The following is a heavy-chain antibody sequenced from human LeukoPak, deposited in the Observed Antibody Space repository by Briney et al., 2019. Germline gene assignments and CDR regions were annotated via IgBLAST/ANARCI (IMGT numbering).Heavy chain of an antibody. CDR1: GGSISSYY. J-gene: IGHJ4*02. CDR2: IYYSGST. D-gene: IGHD4-17*01. V-gene: IGHV4-59*12. CDR3: ARDRTTVTPDY. Sequence: SETLSLTCTVSGGSISSYYWSWIRQPPGKGLEWIGYIYYSGSTNYNPSLKSRVTISVDTSKNQFSLKLSSVTAADTAVYYCARDRTTVTPDYWGQGTLVTVSS.